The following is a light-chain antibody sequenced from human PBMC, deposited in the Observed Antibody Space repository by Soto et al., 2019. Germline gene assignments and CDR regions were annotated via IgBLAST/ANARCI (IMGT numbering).Light chain of an antibody. Sequence: QPALTQRPSASGSPGQSVTISCTGTSSDVGGYNYVSWYQQHPGKAPKLMIYEVFKRPSGVPDRFSGSKSGNTASLTVSGLQAEDEADYYCSSYAGSNNFDVFGTGTKVTVL. CDR2: EVF. CDR3: SSYAGSNNFDV. V-gene: IGLV2-8*01. J-gene: IGLJ1*01. CDR1: SSDVGGYNY.